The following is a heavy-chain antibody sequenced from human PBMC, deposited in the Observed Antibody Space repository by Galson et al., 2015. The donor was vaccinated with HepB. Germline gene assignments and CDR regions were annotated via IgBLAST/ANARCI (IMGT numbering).Heavy chain of an antibody. CDR1: GYTSTSYG. CDR3: ASSDDVKWELGAFDY. D-gene: IGHD1-26*01. V-gene: IGHV1-18*01. J-gene: IGHJ4*02. Sequence: SVKVSCKASGYTSTSYGISWVRQAPGQGLEWMGWINVYYGNTDYAQKLQGRVTMTTDTSTSTAYMELRRLRSDDTAVYYCASSDDVKWELGAFDYWGQGTLVTVSS. CDR2: INVYYGNT.